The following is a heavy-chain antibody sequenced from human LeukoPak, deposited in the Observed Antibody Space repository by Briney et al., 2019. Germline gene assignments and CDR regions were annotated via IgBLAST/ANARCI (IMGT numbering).Heavy chain of an antibody. V-gene: IGHV3-7*01. CDR3: ARAGAAAAFDY. CDR2: IKQDGSEK. CDR1: GFTFSSYW. J-gene: IGHJ4*02. D-gene: IGHD6-13*01. Sequence: PGGSLRLSCAASGFTFSSYWMSWVRQAPGKGLEWVANIKQDGSEKYYVDSVKGRFTISRHNAKNSLFLQMNSLRAEDTAVYYCARAGAAAAFDYWGQGTLVTVSS.